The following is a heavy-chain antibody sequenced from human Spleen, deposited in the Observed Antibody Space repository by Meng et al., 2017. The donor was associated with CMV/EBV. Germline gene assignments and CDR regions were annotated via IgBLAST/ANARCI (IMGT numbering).Heavy chain of an antibody. D-gene: IGHD2-15*01. V-gene: IGHV3-7*01. J-gene: IGHJ4*02. Sequence: GGSLRLSCAASGFTFSDYYMSWIRQAPGKGLEWVANIKQDGSEKYYVDSVKGRFTISRDNAKNSLYLQMNSLRAEDTAVYYCAGGWSFDYWGQGTLVTVSS. CDR3: AGGWSFDY. CDR1: GFTFSDYY. CDR2: IKQDGSEK.